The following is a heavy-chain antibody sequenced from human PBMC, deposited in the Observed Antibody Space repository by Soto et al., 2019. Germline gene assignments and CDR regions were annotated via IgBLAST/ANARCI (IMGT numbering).Heavy chain of an antibody. V-gene: IGHV1-69*13. J-gene: IGHJ4*02. D-gene: IGHD2-15*01. CDR3: ARVVYCSGGSCYLLEY. CDR2: IIPIFGTA. CDR1: GGTFSSYA. Sequence: SVKVSCKASGGTFSSYAISWVGQAPGQGLEWRGGIIPIFGTANYAQKFQGRVTITADEYTSTAYMELSSLRSEDTAVYYCARVVYCSGGSCYLLEYWARGTMLPVSS.